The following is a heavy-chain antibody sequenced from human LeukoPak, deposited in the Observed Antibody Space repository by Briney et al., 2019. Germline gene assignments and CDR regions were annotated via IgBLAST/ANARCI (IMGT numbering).Heavy chain of an antibody. D-gene: IGHD3-10*01. J-gene: IGHJ4*02. Sequence: PGGSLRLSCAASGFTVSGNYMTWVRQAPGKGLEWVSVIYSGGSTYYADSVKGRFTISGRDSKNTLYLQMNSLRVEDTAVYYCARGSFGKYYFDYWGQGTLVSVSS. V-gene: IGHV3-53*04. CDR2: IYSGGST. CDR1: GFTVSGNY. CDR3: ARGSFGKYYFDY.